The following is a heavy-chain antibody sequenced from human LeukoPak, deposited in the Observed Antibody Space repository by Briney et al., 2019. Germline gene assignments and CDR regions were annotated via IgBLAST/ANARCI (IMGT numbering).Heavy chain of an antibody. CDR2: INPHSGAT. D-gene: IGHD3-10*01. CDR1: GYSFTDYY. J-gene: IGHJ5*02. V-gene: IGHV1-2*02. Sequence: ASVKVSCKASGYSFTDYYIHRVRQAPGQGLEWMGWINPHSGATKYVQQFQGRVTMTRDTSITTAYMELSSLRSDDTAVYYCARGRTMIRGVSWFDPWGQGTLVRVSS. CDR3: ARGRTMIRGVSWFDP.